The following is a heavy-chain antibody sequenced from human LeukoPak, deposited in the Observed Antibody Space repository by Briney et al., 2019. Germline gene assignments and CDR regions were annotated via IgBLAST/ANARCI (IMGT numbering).Heavy chain of an antibody. V-gene: IGHV3-30-3*01. CDR2: ISYDGSNK. D-gene: IGHD1-14*01. Sequence: GGSLRLSCAASGFTFSSYAMHWVRQAPGKGLEWVAVISYDGSNKYYADSVKGRFTISRDNSKNTLYLQMNSLRAEDTAVYYCAKVSTQPGNWGQGTLVTVSS. CDR3: AKVSTQPGN. J-gene: IGHJ4*02. CDR1: GFTFSSYA.